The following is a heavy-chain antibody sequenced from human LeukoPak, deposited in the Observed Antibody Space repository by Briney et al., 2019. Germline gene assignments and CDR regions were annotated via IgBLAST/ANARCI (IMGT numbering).Heavy chain of an antibody. CDR3: ARDRTTVTTWYYGMDV. V-gene: IGHV1-2*02. CDR2: INPNTGVT. CDR1: GYTFTGYY. J-gene: IGHJ6*02. D-gene: IGHD4-17*01. Sequence: ASVKVSCKASGYTFTGYYMHWVRQAPGQGLEWMGWINPNTGVTNYAQKFQGRVTLTRDTSIITAYMELTRLRSDDTAVYYCARDRTTVTTWYYGMDVWGQGTTVTVSS.